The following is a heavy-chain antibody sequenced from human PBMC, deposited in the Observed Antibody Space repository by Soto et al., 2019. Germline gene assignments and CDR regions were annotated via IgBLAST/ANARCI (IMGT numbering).Heavy chain of an antibody. Sequence: QVQLVESGGGVVQPGRSLRLSCAASGFTVNNYGMHWVRQAPGKGLEWVAILANDGRTTYFGDSVRGRFTVSRDESENTLYLQMNNLRTEDTAVYYCARDWGSSGWFNWFDPWGQGILVIVSS. CDR3: ARDWGSSGWFNWFDP. V-gene: IGHV3-30*03. D-gene: IGHD6-19*01. CDR1: GFTVNNYG. J-gene: IGHJ5*02. CDR2: LANDGRTT.